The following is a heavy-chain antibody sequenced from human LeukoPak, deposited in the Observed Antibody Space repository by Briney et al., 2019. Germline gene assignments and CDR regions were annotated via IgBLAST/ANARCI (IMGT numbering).Heavy chain of an antibody. J-gene: IGHJ4*02. CDR2: ILYDGSNK. D-gene: IGHD6-19*01. Sequence: GGSLRLSCAAFGFTFRIHGMHWVRQAPGKGLEWVAFILYDGSNKYYADSVKGRFTISRDNSKNTLYLQMNSLRAEDTAIYYCAKDPTAVAGIFDYWGQGSLVTVSS. CDR1: GFTFRIHG. V-gene: IGHV3-30*02. CDR3: AKDPTAVAGIFDY.